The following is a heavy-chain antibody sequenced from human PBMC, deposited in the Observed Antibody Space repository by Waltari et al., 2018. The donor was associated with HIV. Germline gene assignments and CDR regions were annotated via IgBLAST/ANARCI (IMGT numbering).Heavy chain of an antibody. Sequence: QVQLVQSGAEVKKPGSSVTVSCQASGGTFRSYAFSWVRQAPGQGLEWMGGIIPIFGTANYAQKLQGRVTITADESTGTAYMELSSLRSEDTAVYYCARLPQRGGGSYYYYGMDVWGQGTTVTVSS. CDR1: GGTFRSYA. J-gene: IGHJ6*02. CDR2: IIPIFGTA. CDR3: ARLPQRGGGSYYYYGMDV. D-gene: IGHD2-15*01. V-gene: IGHV1-69*12.